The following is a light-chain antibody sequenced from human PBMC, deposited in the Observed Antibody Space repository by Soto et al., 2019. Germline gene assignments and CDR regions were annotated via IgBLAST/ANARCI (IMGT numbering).Light chain of an antibody. V-gene: IGLV2-14*01. CDR2: EVR. CDR3: SSYTTSTTQV. J-gene: IGLJ2*01. CDR1: SSDVGSYNY. Sequence: QSALTQPASASGSPGQSITISYTGTSSDVGSYNYVSWYQQYPGKAPKLMIYEVRNRPSGVSDRFSGSKSGKTASLTIFGLQAEDEADYYCSSYTTSTTQVFGGGTKVTVL.